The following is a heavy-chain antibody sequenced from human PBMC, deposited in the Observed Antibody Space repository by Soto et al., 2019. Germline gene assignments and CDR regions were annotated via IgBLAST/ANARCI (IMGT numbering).Heavy chain of an antibody. Sequence: SETRSVTCTVSGGCRLNSYYDWSWVRQTPGKGLEWIGHVFHNGRTYYNPSLKGRVGILVDTSRNQFSLNLNSMTVADTAVYYCARWVEVSLDYFDSWGQGIPVT. CDR1: GGCRLNSYYD. V-gene: IGHV4-30-4*01. CDR3: ARWVEVSLDYFDS. CDR2: VFHNGRT. D-gene: IGHD1-1*01. J-gene: IGHJ4*02.